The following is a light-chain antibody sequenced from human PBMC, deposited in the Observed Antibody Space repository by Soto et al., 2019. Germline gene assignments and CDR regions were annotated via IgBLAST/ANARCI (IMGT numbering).Light chain of an antibody. CDR3: CSYAGSTYV. CDR1: SSDVGCYNY. Sequence: QSVLTQPRSVSGSPGQSVTISCTGTSSDVGCYNYVSWYQQHPGKAPQLRIFDVSKRPSGVPDRFSGFKSGNTASLTISGLQADDEADYSCCSYAGSTYVFGSGTKLTVL. V-gene: IGLV2-11*01. J-gene: IGLJ1*01. CDR2: DVS.